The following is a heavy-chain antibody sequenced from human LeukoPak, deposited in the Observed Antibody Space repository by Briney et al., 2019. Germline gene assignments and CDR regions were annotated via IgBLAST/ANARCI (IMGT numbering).Heavy chain of an antibody. J-gene: IGHJ4*02. CDR2: IYNDGST. D-gene: IGHD3-3*01. CDR3: ARDRPPPYYDFWSGYFQD. Sequence: GGSLRLSCGASGFTFSNFWMTWVRQAPGKGLEWVSVIYNDGSTYYADSVKGRFTVSRDNSKNTLYLQMNSLRTEDTAVYYCARDRPPPYYDFWSGYFQDWGQGTLVTVSS. CDR1: GFTFSNFW. V-gene: IGHV3-66*01.